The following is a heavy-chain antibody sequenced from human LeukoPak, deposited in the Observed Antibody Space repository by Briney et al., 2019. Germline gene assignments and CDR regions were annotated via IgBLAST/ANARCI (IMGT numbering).Heavy chain of an antibody. CDR3: ARSLAWYYFDY. D-gene: IGHD3-3*01. Sequence: ASVKVSCKASGGTFSSYAISWVRQAPGQGLEWMGGIIPIFGTANYAQKFQGRVTITADKSTSTAYLALSSLRSEDTAVYYCARSLAWYYFDYWGQGTLVTVSS. V-gene: IGHV1-69*06. CDR1: GGTFSSYA. J-gene: IGHJ4*02. CDR2: IIPIFGTA.